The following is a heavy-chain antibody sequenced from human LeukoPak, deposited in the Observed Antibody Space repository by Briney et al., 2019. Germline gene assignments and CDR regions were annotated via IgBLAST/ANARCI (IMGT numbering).Heavy chain of an antibody. CDR3: TPDDVTVVVPAAIRNYYYYMDV. Sequence: PGGSLRLSCAASGFTFSNAWMSWVRQAPGKGLEWVGRIKSKTDGGSTDYAAPVKGRFTISRDDSKNTLYLQMNSLKTEDTAVYYCTPDDVTVVVPAAIRNYYYYMDVWGKGTTVTVSS. J-gene: IGHJ6*03. D-gene: IGHD2-2*01. V-gene: IGHV3-15*01. CDR1: GFTFSNAW. CDR2: IKSKTDGGST.